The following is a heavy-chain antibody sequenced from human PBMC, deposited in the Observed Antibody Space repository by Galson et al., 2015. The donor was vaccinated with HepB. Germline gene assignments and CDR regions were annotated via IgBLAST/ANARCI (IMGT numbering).Heavy chain of an antibody. D-gene: IGHD1-26*01. Sequence: SLRLSCAASGFTFDGYGMNWVRQAPGKGLEWVSGISRNSSGIGYSDSVKGRFTISRDNAKNSLYLQMNSLRAEDTAVYYCVGAPGAGCAFDIWGQGTMVTVSS. CDR1: GFTFDGYG. CDR2: ISRNSSGI. CDR3: VGAPGAGCAFDI. J-gene: IGHJ3*02. V-gene: IGHV3-9*01.